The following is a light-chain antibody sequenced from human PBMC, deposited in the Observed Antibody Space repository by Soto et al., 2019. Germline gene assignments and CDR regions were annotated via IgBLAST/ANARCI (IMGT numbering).Light chain of an antibody. CDR1: MRISNY. V-gene: IGKV1-39*01. CDR3: QQSHSTPLT. Sequence: DIQLIQSPSSLSASVGDRVTITCRAKMRISNYLNCYQQRPGKAPKLLISGASTLQSGVPSRFSGSGSGADFTLTISSLQPDDSATYYCQQSHSTPLTVGGGTKLEIK. J-gene: IGKJ4*01. CDR2: GAS.